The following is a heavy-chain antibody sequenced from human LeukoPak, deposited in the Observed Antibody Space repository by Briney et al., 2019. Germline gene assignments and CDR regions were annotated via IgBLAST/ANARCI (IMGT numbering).Heavy chain of an antibody. D-gene: IGHD2-8*01. Sequence: GGSLRLSCAASGFTFSNAWMSWVRQAPGKGLEWVGRIKSETDGGTTDYAAPVKGRFTISRDDSKNTLYLQMNSLKTEDTAVYYCTTGYPVLSFGRGQGTLVTVSS. CDR2: IKSETDGGTT. CDR3: TTGYPVLSFG. J-gene: IGHJ4*02. CDR1: GFTFSNAW. V-gene: IGHV3-15*01.